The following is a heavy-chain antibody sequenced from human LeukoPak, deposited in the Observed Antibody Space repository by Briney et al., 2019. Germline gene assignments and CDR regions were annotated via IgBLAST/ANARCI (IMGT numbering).Heavy chain of an antibody. V-gene: IGHV3-21*01. CDR2: ISSSSSYI. Sequence: GGSLRLSCAASGFTFSSYSMNWVRQAPGKGLEWVSSISSSSSYIYYADSVKGRFTISRDNAKNSLYLQLNSLRAEDTAVYYCASPGVIDFWSPHRYWGQGTLVTVSS. J-gene: IGHJ4*02. CDR3: ASPGVIDFWSPHRY. CDR1: GFTFSSYS. D-gene: IGHD3-3*01.